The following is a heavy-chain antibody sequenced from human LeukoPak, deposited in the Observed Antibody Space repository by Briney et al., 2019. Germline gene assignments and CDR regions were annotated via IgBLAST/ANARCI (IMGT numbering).Heavy chain of an antibody. Sequence: SETLSLTCTVSGYSISSGFYWGWIRQPPGKGLEWIATIYHSGSTYYNPSLESRVTISIDTSKNQFSLKLTSVTAADTAVYFCSRGSSLAAGAYWGQGTLVTVSS. CDR2: IYHSGST. D-gene: IGHD6-6*01. CDR1: GYSISSGFY. V-gene: IGHV4-38-2*02. J-gene: IGHJ4*02. CDR3: SRGSSLAAGAY.